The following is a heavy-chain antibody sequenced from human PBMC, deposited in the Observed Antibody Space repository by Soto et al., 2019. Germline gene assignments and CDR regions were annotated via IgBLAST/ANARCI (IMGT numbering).Heavy chain of an antibody. D-gene: IGHD4-17*01. CDR2: IYYSGST. CDR1: GGSISSGGYY. J-gene: IGHJ4*02. Sequence: SETLSLTCTVSGGSISSGGYYWSWIRQHPGKGLEWIGYIYYSGSTYYNPSLKSRVTISVDTSKNQFSLKLSSVTAADTAVYYCAREPDGDYFDYWGQGTLVTVSS. CDR3: AREPDGDYFDY. V-gene: IGHV4-31*03.